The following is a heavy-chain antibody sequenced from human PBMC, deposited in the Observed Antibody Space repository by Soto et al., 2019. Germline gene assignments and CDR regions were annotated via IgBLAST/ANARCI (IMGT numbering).Heavy chain of an antibody. CDR1: GGSISSSSYY. CDR3: ARHYDFWSGSFDY. CDR2: IYYGGST. Sequence: PSETLSLTCTVSGGSISSSSYYWGWIRQPPGKGLEWIGSIYYGGSTYYNPSLKSRVTISVDTSKNQFSLKLSSVTAADTAVYYCARHYDFWSGSFDYWGQGTLVTVSS. D-gene: IGHD3-3*01. V-gene: IGHV4-39*01. J-gene: IGHJ4*02.